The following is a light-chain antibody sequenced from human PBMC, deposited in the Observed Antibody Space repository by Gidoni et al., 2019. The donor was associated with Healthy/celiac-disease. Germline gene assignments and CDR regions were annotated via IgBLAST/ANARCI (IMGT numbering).Light chain of an antibody. J-gene: IGKJ4*01. CDR2: AAS. V-gene: IGKV1-39*01. CDR3: QQSYSTPLT. Sequence: DIQMTQSPSSLSASVGDRVTITCRASQSISSYLNWYQQKPGKAPKLLIYAASSWQSGAPSRFSGSGSGTDFTLTISSLQPEDFATYYCQQSYSTPLTFGGGTKVEIK. CDR1: QSISSY.